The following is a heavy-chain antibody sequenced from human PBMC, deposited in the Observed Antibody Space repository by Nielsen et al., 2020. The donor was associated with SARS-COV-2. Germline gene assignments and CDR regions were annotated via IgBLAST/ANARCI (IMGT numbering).Heavy chain of an antibody. D-gene: IGHD3-9*01. CDR3: ARRNILDY. CDR1: GFGLSNYW. J-gene: IGHJ4*02. Sequence: GESLKISCAASGFGLSNYWMYWVRQSPEKGLMWVAHIDYEGSLTSYADSVKGRFTISRDNAKNIVYLQMNSLRVEDTDVYYCARRNILDYWGQGTLVTVFS. V-gene: IGHV3-74*01. CDR2: IDYEGSLT.